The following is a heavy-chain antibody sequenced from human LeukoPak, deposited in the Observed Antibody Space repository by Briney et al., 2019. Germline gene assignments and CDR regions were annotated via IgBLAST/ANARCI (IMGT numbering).Heavy chain of an antibody. CDR2: INTGNGDT. J-gene: IGHJ3*02. CDR1: RYTFTTYA. D-gene: IGHD3-22*01. CDR3: ARFFKGRYYYDSSGYYAFDI. Sequence: ASVKVSCKASRYTFTTYAIHWVRQAPGQRIQWLGWINTGNGDTRYSQTFQGRVTITSDTSASTAYMELSSLRSDDTAVYYCARFFKGRYYYDSSGYYAFDIWGQGTMVTVSS. V-gene: IGHV1-3*04.